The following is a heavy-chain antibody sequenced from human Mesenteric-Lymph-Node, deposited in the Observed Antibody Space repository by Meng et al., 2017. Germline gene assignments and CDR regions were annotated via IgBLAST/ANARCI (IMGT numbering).Heavy chain of an antibody. Sequence: SETLSLTCSVSGGSISSHYWNWIRQPPGKGLEWLGYVYYSGSTKYNPSFKSRVTISVDTSTNQFSLTLRSVTAADTAVYYCAGDSSGYYWFDPWGQGTLVTVSS. CDR1: GGSISSHY. V-gene: IGHV4-59*11. D-gene: IGHD6-19*01. CDR2: VYYSGST. CDR3: AGDSSGYYWFDP. J-gene: IGHJ5*02.